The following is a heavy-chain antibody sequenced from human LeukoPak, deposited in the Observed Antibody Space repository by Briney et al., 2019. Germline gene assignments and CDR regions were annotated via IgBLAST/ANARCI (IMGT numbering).Heavy chain of an antibody. J-gene: IGHJ4*02. CDR2: ISNDGDT. Sequence: GGSLRLSCTVSGFTVSSNSMSWVRQGPGKGLECVSVISNDGDTYYADSVKGRFTISRDTSKNTVSLQMNSLRAEDMAVYYCAGDKTTGGWYEFDYWGQGTLVTVSS. CDR1: GFTVSSNS. D-gene: IGHD6-19*01. CDR3: AGDKTTGGWYEFDY. V-gene: IGHV3-53*01.